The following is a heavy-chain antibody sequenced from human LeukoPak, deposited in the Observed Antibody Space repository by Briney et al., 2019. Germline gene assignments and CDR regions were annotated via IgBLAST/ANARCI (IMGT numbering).Heavy chain of an antibody. CDR1: GYGLTFSNVW. J-gene: IGHJ4*02. D-gene: IGHD2-15*01. CDR3: SGGGYGSDY. CDR2: IKTKGEGGTT. Sequence: PGGSLRLSCADYGYGLTFSNVWMSWVRQAPGKGLEWVGRIKTKGEGGTTDYAAPVKGRFIISRDDSKNTLYLQMNSLKTEDTAVYYCSGGGYGSDYWGQGTLVTVSS. V-gene: IGHV3-15*01.